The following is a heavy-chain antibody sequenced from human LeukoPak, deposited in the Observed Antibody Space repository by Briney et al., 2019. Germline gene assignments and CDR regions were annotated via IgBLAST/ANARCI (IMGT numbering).Heavy chain of an antibody. V-gene: IGHV1-69*04. J-gene: IGHJ4*02. Sequence: SVKVSCKASGGTFSSYAISWVRQAPGQGHEWMGRIIPILGIANYAQKFQGRVTITADKSTSTAYMELSSLRSEDTAVYYCASDGEAARLFDYWGQGTLVTVSS. CDR2: IIPILGIA. CDR3: ASDGEAARLFDY. D-gene: IGHD6-6*01. CDR1: GGTFSSYA.